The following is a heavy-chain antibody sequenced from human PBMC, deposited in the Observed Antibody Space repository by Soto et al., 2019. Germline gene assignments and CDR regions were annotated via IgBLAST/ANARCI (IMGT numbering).Heavy chain of an antibody. CDR3: ARVPRDGIFGVIDY. CDR2: TRNKANSYTT. CDR1: GFTFSDHY. V-gene: IGHV3-72*01. Sequence: EVQLVESGGGLVQPGGSLRLSCAASGFTFSDHYMDWVRQAPGKGLEWVGRTRNKANSYTTEYAASVKGRFTISRDDSKTSLYLQMNSLKTEDTAVYYCARVPRDGIFGVIDYWGQGTLVTVSS. J-gene: IGHJ4*02. D-gene: IGHD3-3*01.